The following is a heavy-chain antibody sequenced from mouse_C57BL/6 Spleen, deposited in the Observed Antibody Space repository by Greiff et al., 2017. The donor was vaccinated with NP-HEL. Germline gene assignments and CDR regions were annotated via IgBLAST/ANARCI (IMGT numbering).Heavy chain of an antibody. Sequence: EVKLVESGGGLVKPGGSLKLSCAASGFTLSDYGMHWVRQAPEKGLEWVAYISSGSSTIYYADTVKGRFTISRDNAKNTLFLQMTSLRSEDTAMYYCARTYYYGSRPYAMDYWGQGTSVTVSS. CDR3: ARTYYYGSRPYAMDY. V-gene: IGHV5-17*01. CDR2: ISSGSSTI. D-gene: IGHD1-1*01. J-gene: IGHJ4*01. CDR1: GFTLSDYG.